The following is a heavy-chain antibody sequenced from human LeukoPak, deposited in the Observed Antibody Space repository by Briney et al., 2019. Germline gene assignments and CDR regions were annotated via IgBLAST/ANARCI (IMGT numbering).Heavy chain of an antibody. CDR1: GVTFCSYG. J-gene: IGHJ6*02. V-gene: IGHV3-30*18. CDR2: ISYDGSKK. Sequence: GGSLRLSCAASGVTFCSYGMHGVRQAPGKGVEWGAVISYDGSKKYYAAPVKGRFTISRDNSKNTLYLQMNSLRAEDTAVYYCAKEPQAYYYYYGMDVWGQGTTVTVSS. CDR3: AKEPQAYYYYYGMDV.